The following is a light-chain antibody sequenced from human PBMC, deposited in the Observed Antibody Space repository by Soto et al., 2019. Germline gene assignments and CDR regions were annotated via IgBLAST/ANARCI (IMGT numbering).Light chain of an antibody. CDR1: SSDVGAYNY. J-gene: IGLJ1*01. V-gene: IGLV2-14*01. CDR3: SSYTTSDTYV. CDR2: DVS. Sequence: QSALTQPASVSGSPGQSIASSCTGTSSDVGAYNYVSWYQQHPGKAPKLMIYDVSNRPSGVSDRFSGSKSGNTASLTISGLQAEDEADYYCSSYTTSDTYVFGSGTKVTV.